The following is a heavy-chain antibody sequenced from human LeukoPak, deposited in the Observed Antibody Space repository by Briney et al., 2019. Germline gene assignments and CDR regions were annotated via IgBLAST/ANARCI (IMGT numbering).Heavy chain of an antibody. J-gene: IGHJ4*02. D-gene: IGHD6-13*01. CDR3: ARVGAAPGHFDY. CDR2: ISTYSGNT. CDR1: GYSFAGYG. Sequence: ASVNVSCKASGYSFAGYGISWVRQAPGQGLEWIGWISTYSGNTNYAHNLQGRITVTTETSTSTAYMELRSLRSDDTAVYYCARVGAAPGHFDYWGQGTQLTVSS. V-gene: IGHV1-18*01.